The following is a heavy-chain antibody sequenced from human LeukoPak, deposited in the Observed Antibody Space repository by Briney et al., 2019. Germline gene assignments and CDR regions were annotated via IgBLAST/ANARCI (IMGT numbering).Heavy chain of an antibody. J-gene: IGHJ4*02. Sequence: SETLSLTCTVSGGSISSYYWSWIRQPPGKGLEWIGYIYYSESTNYNPSLKSRVTISVDTSKNQFSLKLSSVTAADTAVYYCARSLVAAFDYWGQGTLVTVSS. CDR3: ARSLVAAFDY. D-gene: IGHD5-12*01. CDR2: IYYSEST. CDR1: GGSISSYY. V-gene: IGHV4-59*01.